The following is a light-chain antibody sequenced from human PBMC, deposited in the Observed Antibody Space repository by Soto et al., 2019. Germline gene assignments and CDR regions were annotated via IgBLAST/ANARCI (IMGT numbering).Light chain of an antibody. J-gene: IGKJ2*01. CDR1: QGVSSN. CDR3: QQYNNWPPIT. CDR2: SAS. V-gene: IGKV3-15*01. Sequence: ETVMTQSPATLSVSPGERAPLSCRASQGVSSNLAWYQQKPGQAPRLLIYSASTRATGIPARFSGSGSGTEFTLTISSLQSEDFAVYYCQQYNNWPPITFGQGTKLEIK.